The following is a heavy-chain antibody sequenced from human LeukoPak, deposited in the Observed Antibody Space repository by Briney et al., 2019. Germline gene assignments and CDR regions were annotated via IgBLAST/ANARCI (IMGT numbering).Heavy chain of an antibody. J-gene: IGHJ3*02. CDR2: FDPEDGET. CDR3: ATVRAYYYDSSGYYSKAFDI. Sequence: GASVKVSCKASGYTFTGYYMHWVRQAPGKGLEWMGGFDPEDGETIYAQKFQGRVTMTEDTSTDTAYMELSSLRSEDTAVYYCATVRAYYYDSSGYYSKAFDIWGQGTMVTVSS. D-gene: IGHD3-22*01. V-gene: IGHV1-24*01. CDR1: GYTFTGYY.